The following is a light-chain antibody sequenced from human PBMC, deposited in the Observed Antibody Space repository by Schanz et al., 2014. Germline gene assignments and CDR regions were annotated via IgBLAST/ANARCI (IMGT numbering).Light chain of an antibody. J-gene: IGKJ2*01. CDR2: GAS. CDR1: QSVRSY. CDR3: QQYNKWPPYT. Sequence: EILLTQSPATVSLSPGQRATLSCRASQSVRSYLAWYQQKPGQAPRLLIYGASTRATGIPARFSGSGSGTEFTLTISSLQSEDFAVYYCQQYNKWPPYTFGQGTKLEIK. V-gene: IGKV3-15*01.